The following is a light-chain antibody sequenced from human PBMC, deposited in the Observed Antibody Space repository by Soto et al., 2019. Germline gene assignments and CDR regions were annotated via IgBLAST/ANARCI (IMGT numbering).Light chain of an antibody. J-gene: IGLJ3*02. CDR3: SSFGSSNPGV. CDR2: EVT. V-gene: IGLV2-8*01. CDR1: SSDVGADNY. Sequence: QSALTQPPSASGAPGQSVTISCTGTSSDVGADNYVSWYQQHAGKAPKLVIYEVTKRPSGVPDRFSGSKSANAASLTVSGLQAEDEADYYCSSFGSSNPGVFGGGTKLTVL.